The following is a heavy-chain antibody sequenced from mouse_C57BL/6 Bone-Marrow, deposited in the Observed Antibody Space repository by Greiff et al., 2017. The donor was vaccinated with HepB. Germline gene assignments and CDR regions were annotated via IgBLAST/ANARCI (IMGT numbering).Heavy chain of an antibody. J-gene: IGHJ1*03. CDR3: ARWELLHWGGFDV. V-gene: IGHV1-7*01. CDR1: GYTFTSYW. CDR2: INPSSGYT. D-gene: IGHD2-12*01. Sequence: VQLQQSGAELAKPGASVKLSCKASGYTFTSYWMHWVKQRPGQGLEWIGYINPSSGYTKYNQKFKDKATLTADKSSSTAYMQLSSLTYEDSAVYYCARWELLHWGGFDVWGTGTTVTVSS.